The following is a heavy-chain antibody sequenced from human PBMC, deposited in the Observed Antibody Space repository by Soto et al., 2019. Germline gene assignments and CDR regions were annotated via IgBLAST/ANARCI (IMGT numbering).Heavy chain of an antibody. Sequence: SETLSLSCTVSIDSISNTSYYWGWIRQPPGKGLEWIGSIYYSGKTYYNPSLKSRASISTDTSKNQFSLKLTSVTAADTAVYFCARLARQWASHALDYWGQGALVTVSS. CDR3: ARLARQWASHALDY. CDR2: IYYSGKT. J-gene: IGHJ4*02. D-gene: IGHD6-19*01. V-gene: IGHV4-39*01. CDR1: IDSISNTSYY.